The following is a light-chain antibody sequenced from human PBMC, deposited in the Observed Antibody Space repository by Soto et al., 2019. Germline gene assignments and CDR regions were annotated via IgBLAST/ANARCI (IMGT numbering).Light chain of an antibody. CDR2: DAS. CDR1: QSISNW. CDR3: QQYKSHSTWT. J-gene: IGKJ1*01. V-gene: IGKV1-5*01. Sequence: IQMAQSPSTLSASVGDKVTITCRASQSISNWLAWYQQRPGKAPKLLIYDASSLESGVPSRFSGSGSGTEFTLTISSLQPDDFATYYCQQYKSHSTWTFGQGTKV.